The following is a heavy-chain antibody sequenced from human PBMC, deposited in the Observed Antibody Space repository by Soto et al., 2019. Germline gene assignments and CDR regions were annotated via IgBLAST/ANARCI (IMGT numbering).Heavy chain of an antibody. V-gene: IGHV3-30-3*01. D-gene: IGHD6-19*01. CDR3: ASSGSSGWYFDY. CDR2: ISCDGSNK. CDR1: GFTFSSYA. J-gene: IGHJ4*02. Sequence: GGSLRLSCAASGFTFSSYAMHWVRQAPGKGLEWVAVISCDGSNKYYADSVKGRFTISRDNSKNTLYLQMNSLRAEDTAVYYCASSGSSGWYFDYWGQGTLVTVSS.